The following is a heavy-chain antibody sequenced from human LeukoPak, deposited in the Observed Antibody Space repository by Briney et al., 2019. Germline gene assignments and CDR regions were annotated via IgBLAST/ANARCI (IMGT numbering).Heavy chain of an antibody. CDR3: ARGLVYCSSTSCSYYFDY. CDR2: MNPNSGNT. D-gene: IGHD2-2*01. V-gene: IGHV1-8*01. CDR1: GYTFTSYD. Sequence: GASVKVSCKASGYTFTSYDINLVRQATGQGLEWMGWMNPNSGNTGYAQKFQGRVTMTRNTSISTAYMELSSLRSEDTAVYYCARGLVYCSSTSCSYYFDYWGQGTLVTVSS. J-gene: IGHJ4*02.